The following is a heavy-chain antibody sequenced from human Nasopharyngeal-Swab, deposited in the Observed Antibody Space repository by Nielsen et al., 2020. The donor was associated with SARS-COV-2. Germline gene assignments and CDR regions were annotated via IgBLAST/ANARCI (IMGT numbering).Heavy chain of an antibody. Sequence: WIRQPPGKGLEWVSAISGSGSSTYYADSVKGRFTISRDNSKNTLYLQMNSLRAEDTAVYYCAKDIARGGYYVDYWGQGTLVTVSS. CDR3: AKDIARGGYYVDY. V-gene: IGHV3-23*01. CDR2: ISGSGSST. J-gene: IGHJ4*02. D-gene: IGHD3-3*01.